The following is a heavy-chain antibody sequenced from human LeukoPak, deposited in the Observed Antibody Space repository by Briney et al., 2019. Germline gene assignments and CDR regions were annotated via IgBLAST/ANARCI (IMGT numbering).Heavy chain of an antibody. CDR1: GGSINNSC. CDR2: IYATGRR. J-gene: IGHJ5*02. D-gene: IGHD2-21*01. Sequence: PSATLSLTCTVSGGSINNSCWSCVRQVPGEGLEWLGSIYATGRRDFNPSFKSRVTMSVVTSKNQLSMDLNFLTAADTAVYYCATSHEAKTAPYDPWGQGTLVSVSS. V-gene: IGHV4-4*08. CDR3: ATSHEAKTAPYDP.